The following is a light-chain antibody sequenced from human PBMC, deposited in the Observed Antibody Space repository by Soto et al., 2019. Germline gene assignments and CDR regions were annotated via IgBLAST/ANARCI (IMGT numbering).Light chain of an antibody. V-gene: IGKV3-15*01. CDR1: QSVSSN. CDR3: QQYGSSPSWT. CDR2: GAS. Sequence: MTQSPAAVSVHPGERATLSCRASQSVSSNLAWYQQKPGQAPRLLIYGASTRATGIPARFSGSGSGTEFTLTISSLQSEDFAVYYCQQYGSSPSWTFGQGAKVAIK. J-gene: IGKJ1*01.